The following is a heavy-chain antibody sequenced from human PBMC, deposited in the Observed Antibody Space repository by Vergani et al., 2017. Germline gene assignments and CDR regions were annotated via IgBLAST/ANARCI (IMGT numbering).Heavy chain of an antibody. CDR2: INHSGST. CDR1: GGSFSGYY. D-gene: IGHD3-3*01. V-gene: IGHV4-34*01. Sequence: QVQLQQWGAGLLKPSETLSLTCAVYGGSFSGYYWSWIRQPPGKGLEWIGEINHSGSTNYNPSLKSRVTISVDTSKNQFSLKLSSVTAADTAVYYCASSGEARTYYAFWSGYYLLDYWGQGTLVTVSS. CDR3: ASSGEARTYYAFWSGYYLLDY. J-gene: IGHJ4*02.